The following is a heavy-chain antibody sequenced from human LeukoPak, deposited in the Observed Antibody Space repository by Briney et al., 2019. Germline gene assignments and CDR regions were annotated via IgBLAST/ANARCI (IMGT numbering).Heavy chain of an antibody. Sequence: ASVKVSCKASGYTFTSYAMNWVRQAPGQGLEWMGWINTNTGNPTYARGFTGRFVFSLDTSVSTAYLQISSLKAEDTAVYYSARWSSGWDIDYWGQGTLVTVSS. CDR2: INTNTGNP. J-gene: IGHJ4*02. D-gene: IGHD6-19*01. V-gene: IGHV7-4-1*02. CDR1: GYTFTSYA. CDR3: ARWSSGWDIDY.